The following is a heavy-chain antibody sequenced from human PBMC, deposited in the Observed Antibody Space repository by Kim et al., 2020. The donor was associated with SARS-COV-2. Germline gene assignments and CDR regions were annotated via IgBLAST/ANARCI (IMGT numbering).Heavy chain of an antibody. V-gene: IGHV3-23*01. CDR2: ISGSGDKT. D-gene: IGHD4-17*01. CDR3: ARAQKESNYGDYGRFD. J-gene: IGHJ4*01. Sequence: GGSLRLSCAASGFTFNSYAMTWVRQAPGRGLEWVSSISGSGDKTYFAAPVRGRLTISRDNSKNTLYLQLNSLRVEDTAVYYCARAQKESNYGDYGRFD. CDR1: GFTFNSYA.